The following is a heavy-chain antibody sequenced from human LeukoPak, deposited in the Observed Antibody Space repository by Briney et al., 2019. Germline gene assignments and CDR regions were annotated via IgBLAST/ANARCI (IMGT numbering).Heavy chain of an antibody. D-gene: IGHD3-22*01. V-gene: IGHV4-39*01. CDR1: GGSIGRSSYY. CDR3: ARPPTPYYYDSSGYYPEYFQH. CDR2: IYYSGST. Sequence: SETLSLTCTVSGGSIGRSSYYWGWIRQPPGKGLEWIGSIYYSGSTYYNPSLKSRVTISVDTSKNQFSLKLSSVTAADTAVYYCARPPTPYYYDSSGYYPEYFQHWGQGTLVTVSS. J-gene: IGHJ1*01.